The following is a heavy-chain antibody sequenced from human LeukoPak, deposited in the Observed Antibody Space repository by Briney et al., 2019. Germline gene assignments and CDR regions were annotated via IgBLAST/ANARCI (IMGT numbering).Heavy chain of an antibody. V-gene: IGHV1-8*01. CDR2: MNPNNGDT. CDR3: ARVGPYSSGYFD. Sequence: ASVRVSCKASGYTFTSIHINWVRQATGQGPEWMAWMNPNNGDTGCAQKFQGRVTMTRDSSISTAYLELTSLRSEDTAVYYCARVGPYSSGYFDWGQGTPVTVSS. D-gene: IGHD6-19*01. J-gene: IGHJ4*02. CDR1: GYTFTSIH.